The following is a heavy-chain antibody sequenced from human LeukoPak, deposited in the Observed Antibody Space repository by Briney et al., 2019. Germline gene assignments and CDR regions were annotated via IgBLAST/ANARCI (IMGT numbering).Heavy chain of an antibody. CDR1: GFTFSTYA. CDR2: MSSDGTYK. J-gene: IGHJ4*02. D-gene: IGHD2/OR15-2a*01. Sequence: GRSLRLSCAASGFTFSTYAMHWVRQAPGKGPEWVAVMSSDGTYKYYVDSVKGRFTISRDNSKNILYLQMNSLKTDDTAVYYCTRHTERNSDWGQGTLVTVSS. CDR3: TRHTERNSD. V-gene: IGHV3-30*07.